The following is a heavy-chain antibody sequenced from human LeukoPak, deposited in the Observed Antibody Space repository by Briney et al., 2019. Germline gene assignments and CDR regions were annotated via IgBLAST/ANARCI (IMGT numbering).Heavy chain of an antibody. CDR3: ARMSDDFWSGYSKYYFDY. CDR1: GGSFSGYY. Sequence: SETLSLTCAVYGGSFSGYYWSWIRQPPGKGLEWIGEINHSGSTNYNPSLKSRVTISVDTSKNQFSLKLSSVTAADTAVYYCARMSDDFWSGYSKYYFDYWGQGTLVTVSS. V-gene: IGHV4-34*01. CDR2: INHSGST. J-gene: IGHJ4*02. D-gene: IGHD3-3*01.